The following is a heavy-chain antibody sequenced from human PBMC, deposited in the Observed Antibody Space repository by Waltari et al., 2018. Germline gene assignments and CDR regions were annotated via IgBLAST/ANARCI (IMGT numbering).Heavy chain of an antibody. CDR2: IYYSGST. Sequence: QVQLQESGPGLVTPSQTLSLTCTVSGGSISSGGYYWSWIRQHPGKGLEWIGYIYYSGSTYYNPSLKSRVTISVDTSKNQFSLKLSSVTAADTAVYYCARDRYRTGGWFDPWGQGTLVTVSS. CDR3: ARDRYRTGGWFDP. J-gene: IGHJ5*02. V-gene: IGHV4-31*03. CDR1: GGSISSGGYY. D-gene: IGHD3-16*02.